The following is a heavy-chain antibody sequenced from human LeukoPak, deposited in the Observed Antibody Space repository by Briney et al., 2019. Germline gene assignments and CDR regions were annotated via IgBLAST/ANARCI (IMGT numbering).Heavy chain of an antibody. CDR1: GFTFSAYW. V-gene: IGHV3-11*04. J-gene: IGHJ2*01. Sequence: GGSLRLSCAGSGFTFSAYWMTWIRQAPGKGLEWISYTTTNGASTYYATSVKGRFTISRDNAQKSLFLQMNSLRAEDTAVYYCVTTWGAHYWYFDLWGRGALVTVSS. CDR3: VTTWGAHYWYFDL. CDR2: TTTNGAST. D-gene: IGHD1-26*01.